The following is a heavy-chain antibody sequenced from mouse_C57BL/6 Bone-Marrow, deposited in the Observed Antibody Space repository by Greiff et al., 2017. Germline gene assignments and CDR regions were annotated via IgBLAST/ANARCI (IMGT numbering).Heavy chain of an antibody. CDR2: IFPGSGST. D-gene: IGHD2-3*01. CDR1: GYTFTDYY. V-gene: IGHV1-75*01. J-gene: IGHJ1*03. CDR3: ARDGYLYFDD. Sequence: VQLQESGPELVKPGASVKISCKASGYTFTDYYINWVQQRPGQGLEWIGGIFPGSGSTYYNEKFKGKATLTVDKSSRAAYMLRSSLTSEDAAVYFCARDGYLYFDDWGTGTTVTVSS.